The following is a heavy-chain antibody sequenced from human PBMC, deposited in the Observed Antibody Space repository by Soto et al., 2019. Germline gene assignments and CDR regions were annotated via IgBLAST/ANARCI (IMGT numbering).Heavy chain of an antibody. CDR3: AKGTHYYDSSGYYYDWYFDL. Sequence: ESGGGLVQPGRSLRLSCAASGFTFDDYAMHWVRQAPGKGLEWVSGISWNSGSIGYADSVKGRFTISRDNAKNSLYLQMNSLRAEDTALYYCAKGTHYYDSSGYYYDWYFDLWGRGTLVTVSS. D-gene: IGHD3-22*01. CDR1: GFTFDDYA. J-gene: IGHJ2*01. CDR2: ISWNSGSI. V-gene: IGHV3-9*01.